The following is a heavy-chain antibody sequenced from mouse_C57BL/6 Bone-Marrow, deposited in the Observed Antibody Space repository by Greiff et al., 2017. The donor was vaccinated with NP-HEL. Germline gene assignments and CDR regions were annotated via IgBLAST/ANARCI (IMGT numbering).Heavy chain of an antibody. CDR1: GYTFTNYW. Sequence: VQLQESGAELVRPGTSVKMSCKASGYTFTNYWIGWAKQRPGHGLEWIGDIYPGGGYTNYNEKFKGTATLTADKSSSTAYMQFSSLTSEDSAIYYCVGWYLYAMDYWGQGTSVTVSS. CDR2: IYPGGGYT. D-gene: IGHD1-1*02. V-gene: IGHV1-63*01. J-gene: IGHJ4*01. CDR3: VGWYLYAMDY.